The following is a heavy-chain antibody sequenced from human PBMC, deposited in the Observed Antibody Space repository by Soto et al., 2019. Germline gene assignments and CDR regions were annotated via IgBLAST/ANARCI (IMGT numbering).Heavy chain of an antibody. V-gene: IGHV4-4*09. Sequence: SETLSLTCTVSGGSISSFCWSWIRQPPGQGLEWIGYICTGGTAKYNPSLKSRVTMSVDTSKTQFSLKLTSVTAADTAVYYCARVGSKSFYYATDVWGQGTTVTVSS. CDR2: ICTGGTA. CDR1: GGSISSFC. CDR3: ARVGSKSFYYATDV. D-gene: IGHD4-4*01. J-gene: IGHJ6*02.